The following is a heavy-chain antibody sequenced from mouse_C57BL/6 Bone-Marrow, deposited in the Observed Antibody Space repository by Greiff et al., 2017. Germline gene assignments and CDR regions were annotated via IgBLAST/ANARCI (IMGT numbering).Heavy chain of an antibody. D-gene: IGHD1-1*01. Sequence: DVMLVESGGDLVKPGGSLKLSCAASGFTFSSYGMSWVRQTPDTRLEWVATISSGGSYTYYPDSVKGRFTISRDNAKNTLYLQMSSLKSEDTAMYYSARSLYYGSSYFDYWGQGTTLTVAS. CDR2: ISSGGSYT. J-gene: IGHJ2*01. V-gene: IGHV5-6*02. CDR1: GFTFSSYG. CDR3: ARSLYYGSSYFDY.